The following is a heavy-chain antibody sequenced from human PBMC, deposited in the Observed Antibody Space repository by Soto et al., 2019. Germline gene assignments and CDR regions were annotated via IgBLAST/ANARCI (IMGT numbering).Heavy chain of an antibody. CDR3: ARHTPAISISDH. V-gene: IGHV4-39*01. CDR2: IYYSGTT. CDR1: GGSISSISYY. D-gene: IGHD2-15*01. Sequence: QLQLQESGPGLVKPSETLSLTCTVSGGSISSISYYWGWIRQPPGKGLEWIGSIYYSGTTYYTPTPKSRVTISVDTSKNQFSLKLSSVTAADTAVYYCARHTPAISISDHWGQGTLVTVSS. J-gene: IGHJ4*02.